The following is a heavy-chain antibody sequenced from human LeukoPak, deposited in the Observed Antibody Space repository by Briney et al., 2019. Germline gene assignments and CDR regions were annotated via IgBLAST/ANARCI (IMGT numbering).Heavy chain of an antibody. D-gene: IGHD6-13*01. V-gene: IGHV3-66*01. CDR3: TRGQPRQQVAVYYFDS. CDR2: IYTGGST. J-gene: IGHJ4*02. CDR1: GFTFSSYS. Sequence: PGGSLRLSCAASGFTFSSYSMSWVRQAPGKGLQWVSTIYTGGSTYYADSVKGRFTISRDNSKNTLYLQMNSLTVEDTAIYYCTRGQPRQQVAVYYFDSWGQGTLVSVSS.